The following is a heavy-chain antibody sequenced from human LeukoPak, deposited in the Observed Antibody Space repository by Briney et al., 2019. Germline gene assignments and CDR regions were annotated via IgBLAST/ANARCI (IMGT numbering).Heavy chain of an antibody. CDR2: TSAYNGDT. Sequence: ASVKVSCKASGYTFISYDISWVRQAPGQGLEWMGWTSAYNGDTNYAQNLQGRVTMTTDTSTSTAYMELRSLRSDDTAVYYCARAPRTYYDSSAYYPFDYWGQGTLVTVSS. D-gene: IGHD3-22*01. J-gene: IGHJ4*02. V-gene: IGHV1-18*01. CDR3: ARAPRTYYDSSAYYPFDY. CDR1: GYTFISYD.